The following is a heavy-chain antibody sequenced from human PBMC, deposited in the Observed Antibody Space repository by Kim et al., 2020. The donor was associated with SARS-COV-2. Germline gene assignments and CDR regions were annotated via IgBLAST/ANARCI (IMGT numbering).Heavy chain of an antibody. Sequence: ASVKVSCEASGYTFTAYYLHWVRQAPGQGLEWMGWINPNSGGTNYAQKFQGRVTMTRDTSISTAYMELSRLRSDDTAVYYCARLHTMATRSPEWYFDSWGQGTLVTVSS. D-gene: IGHD3-3*01. J-gene: IGHJ4*02. CDR1: GYTFTAYY. CDR3: ARLHTMATRSPEWYFDS. CDR2: INPNSGGT. V-gene: IGHV1-2*02.